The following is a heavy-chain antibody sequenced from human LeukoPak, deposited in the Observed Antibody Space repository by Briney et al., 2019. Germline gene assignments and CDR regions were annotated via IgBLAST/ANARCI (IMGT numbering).Heavy chain of an antibody. CDR3: ASRSTPGGDAFDI. V-gene: IGHV3-53*01. CDR1: GFTVSNDY. Sequence: PGGSLRLSCAASGFTVSNDYMSWVRQAPEKGLEWLSVIYSGGSTYYADSVKGRFTISRDNSKNTLYLQMNTLRVEDTAVYYCASRSTPGGDAFDIWGQGTMVTVSS. CDR2: IYSGGST. D-gene: IGHD2-8*02. J-gene: IGHJ3*02.